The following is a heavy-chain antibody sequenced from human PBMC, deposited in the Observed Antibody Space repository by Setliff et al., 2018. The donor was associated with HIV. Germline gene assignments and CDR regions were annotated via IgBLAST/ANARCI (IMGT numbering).Heavy chain of an antibody. J-gene: IGHJ6*02. V-gene: IGHV3-23*01. Sequence: PGGSLRLSCAASGFTFSNYAMSWVRQAPGKGLEWVSAITGSGRTTYYTDSMRGRFTISRDNSKNTLYLQMNSLRAEDTAVYYCARILGDQGYYYGMDVWGQGTTVTVSS. CDR2: ITGSGRTT. CDR3: ARILGDQGYYYGMDV. CDR1: GFTFSNYA. D-gene: IGHD3-16*01.